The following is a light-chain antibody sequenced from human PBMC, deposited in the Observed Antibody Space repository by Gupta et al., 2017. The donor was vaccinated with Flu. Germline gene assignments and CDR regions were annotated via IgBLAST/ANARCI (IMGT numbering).Light chain of an antibody. J-gene: IGKJ1*01. CDR1: RTKISNC. CDR2: KAS. Sequence: GTSRSSSEEKAAPASWPTRTKISNCLAWYQQKPGKAPSLLIYKASRMDTGVPSRFSGSGFGTEFTLTISRREPEDFAIYSCQQEDFSPGTFGQGTKV. V-gene: IGKV3-20*01. CDR3: QQEDFSPGT.